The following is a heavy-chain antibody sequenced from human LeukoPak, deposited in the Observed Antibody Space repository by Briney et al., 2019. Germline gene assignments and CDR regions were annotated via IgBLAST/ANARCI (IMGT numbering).Heavy chain of an antibody. Sequence: ASVKVSCKASGGTFSGYAINWVRQAPGQGLEWMGRIIPILGIANYAQKFQGRVTITADKSTSTAYMELSSLRSEDTAVYYCATKRGYSYGYVDYWGQGTLVTVSS. V-gene: IGHV1-69*04. CDR2: IIPILGIA. J-gene: IGHJ4*02. D-gene: IGHD5-18*01. CDR3: ATKRGYSYGYVDY. CDR1: GGTFSGYA.